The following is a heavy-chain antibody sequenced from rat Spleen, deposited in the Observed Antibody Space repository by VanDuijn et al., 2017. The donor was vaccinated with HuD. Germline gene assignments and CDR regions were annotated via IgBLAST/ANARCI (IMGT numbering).Heavy chain of an antibody. Sequence: EVQLQESGPGLVKPSQSLSLTCSVTVYSITTNYWDWIRKFPGNKLEWMGYINGAGSTNYNPSLKSRISITRDTAKNQFFLQVNSVTTEDTATYYCARDNNYKAYWGQGVMVTVSS. CDR2: INGAGST. CDR1: VYSITTNY. D-gene: IGHD1-10*01. V-gene: IGHV3-3*01. J-gene: IGHJ2*01. CDR3: ARDNNYKAY.